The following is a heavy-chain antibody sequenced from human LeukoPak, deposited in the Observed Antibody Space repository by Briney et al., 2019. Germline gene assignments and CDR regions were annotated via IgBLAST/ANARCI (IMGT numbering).Heavy chain of an antibody. J-gene: IGHJ4*02. V-gene: IGHV3-23*01. CDR2: INGRGGST. Sequence: GGSLRLSCAASGFTFSNSAMNWVRQAPGKGLEWVSAINGRGGSTYYADSVKGRFTISRDNSKNTLYLQMNSLRAEDTAVYYCATGFWSIRSGAMVTFDYWGQGTLVTVSS. D-gene: IGHD5-18*01. CDR1: GFTFSNSA. CDR3: ATGFWSIRSGAMVTFDY.